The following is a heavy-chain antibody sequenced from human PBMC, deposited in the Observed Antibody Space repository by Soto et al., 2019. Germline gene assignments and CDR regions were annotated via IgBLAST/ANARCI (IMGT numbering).Heavy chain of an antibody. CDR2: ISADNGNT. Sequence: QVQLVQSGAEVKKPGASVKVSCKASGYTFTSYGISWVRQAPGQGLEWMGGISADNGNTKYAQKLQGRLTLTTDTSTSTAYIELRSLRSDDTAVYYCAREIPPADYWGQGTLVTVSS. CDR3: AREIPPADY. J-gene: IGHJ4*02. V-gene: IGHV1-18*01. CDR1: GYTFTSYG.